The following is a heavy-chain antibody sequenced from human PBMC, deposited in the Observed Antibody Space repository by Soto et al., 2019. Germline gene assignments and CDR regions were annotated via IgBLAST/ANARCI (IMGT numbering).Heavy chain of an antibody. CDR2: ISASAGTT. CDR1: GFTFSSYA. Sequence: EVQLLESGGGLVQPGGSLRLSCAASGFTFSSYAMSWVRQAPGKGLEWVSGISASAGTTYYADSVKGRFTISRDNSKNTLYREVSSLRAEDTAVYYCAKTYTSSWYNWYFDLWGRGTLVTVSS. CDR3: AKTYTSSWYNWYFDL. J-gene: IGHJ2*01. V-gene: IGHV3-23*01. D-gene: IGHD6-13*01.